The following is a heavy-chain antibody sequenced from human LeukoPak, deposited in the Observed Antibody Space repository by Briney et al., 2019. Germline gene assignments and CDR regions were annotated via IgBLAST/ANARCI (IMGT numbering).Heavy chain of an antibody. J-gene: IGHJ4*02. Sequence: PSETLSLTCAVSGGSISSGGYSWSWTRQPPGKGLEWIGYIYHSGSTYYNPSLKSRVTISVDRSKNQFSLKLGSVTAADTAVYYCARGGAKGPYYFDYWGQGTLVTVSS. CDR1: GGSISSGGYS. CDR2: IYHSGST. V-gene: IGHV4-30-2*01. CDR3: ARGGAKGPYYFDY. D-gene: IGHD3-16*01.